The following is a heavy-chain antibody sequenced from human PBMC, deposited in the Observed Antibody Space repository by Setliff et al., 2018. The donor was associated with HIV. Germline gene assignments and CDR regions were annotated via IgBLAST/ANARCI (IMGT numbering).Heavy chain of an antibody. CDR2: INHSGST. J-gene: IGHJ3*02. Sequence: SETLSLTCAVFGGSFTDIGGSFTDYYWIWIRQPPGKGLEWIGEINHSGSTHYNPSLKSRVTISVDTSKNQLSLRLTSLTAADTAVYYCARNKLDDKSGADTFDIWGQGTVVTVSS. D-gene: IGHD3-22*01. CDR3: ARNKLDDKSGADTFDI. V-gene: IGHV4-34*01. CDR1: GGSFTDIGGSFTDYY.